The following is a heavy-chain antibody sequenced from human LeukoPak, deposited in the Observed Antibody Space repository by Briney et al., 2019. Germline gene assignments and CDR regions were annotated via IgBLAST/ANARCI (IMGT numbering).Heavy chain of an antibody. D-gene: IGHD3-10*01. CDR2: IYYSGST. CDR1: GGSISSSSYY. CDR3: ARDPNYYGSGGYFDY. J-gene: IGHJ4*02. V-gene: IGHV4-39*07. Sequence: SETLSLTCTVSGGSISSSSYYWGWIRQPPGKGLEWIGSIYYSGSTYYNPSLKSRVTISVDTSKNQFSLKLSSVTAADTAVYYCARDPNYYGSGGYFDYWGQGTLVTVSS.